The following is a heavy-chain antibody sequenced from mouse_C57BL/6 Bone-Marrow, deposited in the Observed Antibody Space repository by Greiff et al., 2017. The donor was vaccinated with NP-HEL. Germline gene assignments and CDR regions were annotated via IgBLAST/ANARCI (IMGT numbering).Heavy chain of an antibody. V-gene: IGHV1-82*01. Sequence: VQLQQSGPELVKPGASVKISCKASGYAFSSSWLNWVKQRPGKGLEWIGWIYPGDGDTNYNGKFKGKATLTADKSSSTAYMQLSSLTSEDSAVYFCAGEWLLRRWYFDGWGTGTTVTVSS. CDR3: AGEWLLRRWYFDG. CDR1: GYAFSSSW. J-gene: IGHJ1*03. CDR2: IYPGDGDT. D-gene: IGHD2-3*01.